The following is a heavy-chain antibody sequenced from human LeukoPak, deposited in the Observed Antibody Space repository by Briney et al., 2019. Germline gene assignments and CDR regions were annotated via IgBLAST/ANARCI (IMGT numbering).Heavy chain of an antibody. Sequence: SETLSLTCAVSGGSISSSNWWSWVRQPPGKGLEWIGEIYHSGSTYYNPSLKSRVTISVDTSKNQFSLKLSSVTAADTAVYYCARVRSMVFDYWGQGTLVTVSS. V-gene: IGHV4-4*02. CDR3: ARVRSMVFDY. D-gene: IGHD3-10*01. CDR2: IYHSGST. J-gene: IGHJ4*02. CDR1: GGSISSSNW.